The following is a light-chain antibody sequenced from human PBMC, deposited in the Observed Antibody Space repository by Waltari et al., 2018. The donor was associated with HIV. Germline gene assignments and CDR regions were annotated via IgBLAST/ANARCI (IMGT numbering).Light chain of an antibody. CDR1: GSDVGGYNY. CDR3: SSYTDTTTLGVV. V-gene: IGLV2-14*01. CDR2: EVR. Sequence: QSALTQPASVSGSPGQSITISCTETGSDVGGYNYVSWYQQHPGAAPKLLIYEVRNRPSGISSPCSGSKSGCTAALTSSGRQAEDEADYYCSSYTDTTTLGVVFGGGTKLTVL. J-gene: IGLJ2*01.